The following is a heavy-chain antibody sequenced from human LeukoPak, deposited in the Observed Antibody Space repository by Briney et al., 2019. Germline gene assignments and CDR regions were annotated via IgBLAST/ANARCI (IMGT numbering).Heavy chain of an antibody. V-gene: IGHV1-69*04. CDR1: GGTFNSYA. J-gene: IGHJ6*02. D-gene: IGHD2-2*01. CDR3: ARAMAVERCYCSSTSCSSCYYYGMDV. CDR2: IIPILGIA. Sequence: SVKVSCKASGGTFNSYAISWVRQAPGQGLEWMGRIIPILGIANYAQKFQGRVTITADKSTSTAYMELSSLRSEDTAVYYCARAMAVERCYCSSTSCSSCYYYGMDVWGQGTTVTVSS.